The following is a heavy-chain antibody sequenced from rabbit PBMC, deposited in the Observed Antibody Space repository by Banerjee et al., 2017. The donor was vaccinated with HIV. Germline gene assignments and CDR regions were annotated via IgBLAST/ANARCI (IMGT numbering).Heavy chain of an antibody. D-gene: IGHD1-1*01. J-gene: IGHJ4*01. Sequence: QEQLEESGGDLVKPGASLTLTCTASGFSFSSSDYMCWVRQAPGKGLELIACIGTSSGSTYYASWAKGRFTISKTSSTTVTLQMTSLTAADTATYFCARDLVGVIGWNFYLWGPGTLVTVS. V-gene: IGHV1S45*01. CDR1: GFSFSSSDY. CDR2: IGTSSGST. CDR3: ARDLVGVIGWNFYL.